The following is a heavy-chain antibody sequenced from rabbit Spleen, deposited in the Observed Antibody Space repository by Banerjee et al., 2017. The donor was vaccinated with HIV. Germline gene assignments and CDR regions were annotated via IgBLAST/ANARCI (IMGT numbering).Heavy chain of an antibody. J-gene: IGHJ4*01. CDR1: GVSFSSSSY. CDR2: IDAGSSGFT. Sequence: QSLEESGGDLVKPGASLTLTCKASGVSFSSSSYMCWVRQAPGKGLEWIACIDAGSSGFTYFASWAKGRFTVSRTSSTTVTLQMPSLTAADTATYFCARDGPAGSSPRYADYLNLWGQGTLVTVS. CDR3: ARDGPAGSSPRYADYLNL. D-gene: IGHD8-1*01. V-gene: IGHV1S40*01.